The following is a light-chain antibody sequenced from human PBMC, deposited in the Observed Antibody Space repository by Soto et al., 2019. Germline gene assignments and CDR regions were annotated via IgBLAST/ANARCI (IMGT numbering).Light chain of an antibody. CDR3: QQYCSSPLT. V-gene: IGKV3-20*01. CDR1: QSVSSSY. J-gene: IGKJ4*01. Sequence: EIVLTQSPGTLSLSPGERATLSCRASQSVSSSYLAWYQQKPGQAPRLLIYGASSRATGIPDRFSGSGSGTDFTLTISRLELEDFAVYYCQQYCSSPLTFGGGTKVEIK. CDR2: GAS.